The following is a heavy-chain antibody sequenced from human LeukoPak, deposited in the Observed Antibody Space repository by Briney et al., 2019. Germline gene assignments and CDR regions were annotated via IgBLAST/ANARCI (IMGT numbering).Heavy chain of an antibody. D-gene: IGHD1-26*01. CDR3: ARRSSGSPPYYFGY. J-gene: IGHJ4*02. Sequence: PGGSLRLSCAASGFTFSSYAMHWVRQAPGKGLVWVSRINSDGSSTSYADSVKGRFTISRDNAKNTLYLQMNSLRAEDTAVYYCARRSSGSPPYYFGYWGQGTLVTVSS. CDR2: INSDGSST. V-gene: IGHV3-74*01. CDR1: GFTFSSYA.